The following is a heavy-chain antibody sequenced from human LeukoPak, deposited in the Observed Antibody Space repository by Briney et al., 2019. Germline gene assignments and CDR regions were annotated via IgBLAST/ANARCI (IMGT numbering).Heavy chain of an antibody. CDR3: ARQVAGRRGFDY. D-gene: IGHD6-19*01. CDR2: TYYGSMWYN. Sequence: SQTLSLTCAISGDSVSSNSAAWNWIRQSPSRGLEWLGRTYYGSMWYNDYAVSVKSRITINPDTSKNQFSLQLNSVTLEDTAVYYCARQVAGRRGFDYWGQGTLVTVSS. V-gene: IGHV6-1*01. CDR1: GDSVSSNSAA. J-gene: IGHJ4*02.